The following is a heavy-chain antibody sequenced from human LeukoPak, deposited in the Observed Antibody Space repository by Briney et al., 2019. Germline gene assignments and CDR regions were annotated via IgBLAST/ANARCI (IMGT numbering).Heavy chain of an antibody. CDR2: ISSSSSYI. D-gene: IGHD2-2*01. CDR3: ATPIKRYCSSTSCCDFDY. CDR1: GFTFSSYS. J-gene: IGHJ4*02. Sequence: PGGSLRLSCAASGFTFSSYSMNWVRQAPGKGLEWVSSISSSSSYIYYADSVKGRFTISRDNAKNSLYLQMNSLRAEDTAVYYCATPIKRYCSSTSCCDFDYWGQGTLVTVSS. V-gene: IGHV3-21*01.